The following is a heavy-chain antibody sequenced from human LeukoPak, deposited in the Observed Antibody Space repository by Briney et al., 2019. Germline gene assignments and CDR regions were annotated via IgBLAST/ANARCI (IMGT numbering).Heavy chain of an antibody. Sequence: GGSLRLSCAASGFIFNKHAMSWVRQAPGKGLEWVSGLSGSGSSTDHADSVKGRFTVSRDNSKNTLFLQMNSLRAEDTAIYYCAKERDYGPADYWGQGTLVTVSS. J-gene: IGHJ4*02. D-gene: IGHD4/OR15-4a*01. CDR2: LSGSGSST. CDR3: AKERDYGPADY. V-gene: IGHV3-23*01. CDR1: GFIFNKHA.